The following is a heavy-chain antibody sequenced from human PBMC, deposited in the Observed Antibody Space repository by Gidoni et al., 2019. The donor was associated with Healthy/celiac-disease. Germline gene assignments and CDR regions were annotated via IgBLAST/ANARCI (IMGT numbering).Heavy chain of an antibody. CDR3: AREIEQWLVLNYFDY. Sequence: EVQLVESGGGLVQPGGSLRLSCAASGFTFSSYSMNWVRQAPGKGLEWVSYISSSSSTIYYADSVKGRFTISRDNAKNSLYLQMNSLRDEDTAVYYCAREIEQWLVLNYFDYWGQGTLVTVSS. CDR2: ISSSSSTI. V-gene: IGHV3-48*02. D-gene: IGHD6-19*01. J-gene: IGHJ4*02. CDR1: GFTFSSYS.